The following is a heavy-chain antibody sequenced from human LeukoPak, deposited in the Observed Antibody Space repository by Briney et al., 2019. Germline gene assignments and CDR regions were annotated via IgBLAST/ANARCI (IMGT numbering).Heavy chain of an antibody. CDR1: GGPFSGYY. Sequence: SDTLSLTCAVYGGPFSGYYWSWIRQPPGKGLEWIGEINHSGSTNYNPSLKSRVTISVDTSKNQFSLKLSSVTAADTAVYYCARSIAQYNWFDPWGQGTLVTVSS. V-gene: IGHV4-34*01. CDR3: ARSIAQYNWFDP. D-gene: IGHD6-13*01. CDR2: INHSGST. J-gene: IGHJ5*02.